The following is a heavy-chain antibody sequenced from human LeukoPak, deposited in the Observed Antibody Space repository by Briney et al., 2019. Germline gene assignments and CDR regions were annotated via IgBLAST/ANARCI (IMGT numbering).Heavy chain of an antibody. J-gene: IGHJ4*02. CDR2: IYPGDSDT. CDR1: GYSFTSYW. V-gene: IGHV5-51*01. D-gene: IGHD3-10*01. CDR3: ARQLGYYGSGNYYFDY. Sequence: GESLKISCKGSGYSFTSYWIGWVRQMPGKGLEWMGIIYPGDSDTRYSPSLQGQVTISADKSISTAYLQWSSLKASDTAMYYCARQLGYYGSGNYYFDYWGQGTLVTVSS.